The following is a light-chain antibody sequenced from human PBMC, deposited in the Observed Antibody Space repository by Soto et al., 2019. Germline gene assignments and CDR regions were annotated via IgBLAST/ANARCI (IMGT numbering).Light chain of an antibody. J-gene: IGKJ3*01. CDR2: WSS. Sequence: DIVMTQSPLSLSVTPGESASISCTSSQSLLHSNGYTYLDWYLQKPGQSPQLLIYWSSNRASGVPDRFSGSGSGTDFTLKISRVDAEDVGVYYCMQALENPLTFGPGTIVDF. CDR3: MQALENPLT. CDR1: QSLLHSNGYTY. V-gene: IGKV2-28*01.